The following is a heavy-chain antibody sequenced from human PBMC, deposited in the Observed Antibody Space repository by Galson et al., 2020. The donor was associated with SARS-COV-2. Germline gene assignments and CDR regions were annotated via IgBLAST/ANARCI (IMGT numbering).Heavy chain of an antibody. J-gene: IGHJ5*02. V-gene: IGHV3-30*04. CDR3: ARSGSGSYPTNWFDT. D-gene: IGHD3-10*01. CDR2: ISYHGSNK. CDR1: GFTFSSYS. Sequence: GESLKISCAAPGFTFSSYSMPWVRQAPRPGLEGGAVISYHGSNKYYADSLKGRFTISRDNSKNTLYLQMNSLRAEDTAVYYCARSGSGSYPTNWFDTWGQGTLVTVSS.